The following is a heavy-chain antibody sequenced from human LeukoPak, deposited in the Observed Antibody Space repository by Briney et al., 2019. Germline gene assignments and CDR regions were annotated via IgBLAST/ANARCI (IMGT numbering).Heavy chain of an antibody. D-gene: IGHD3-3*01. CDR1: VTSVASYW. CDR2: IDPSDSDT. J-gene: IGHJ4*02. Sequence: GESLKISCKVSVTSVASYWIGWVRQMPGKGLEWMGIIDPSDSDTRYSPSFQGQITISADKSISTAYLQWSSLKASDTAIYYCARFRSGYSDYWGQGILVTVSS. V-gene: IGHV5-51*01. CDR3: ARFRSGYSDY.